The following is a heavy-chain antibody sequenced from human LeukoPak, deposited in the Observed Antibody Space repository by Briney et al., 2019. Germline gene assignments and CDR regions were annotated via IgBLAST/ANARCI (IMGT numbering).Heavy chain of an antibody. CDR1: GDSVSRDSIA. CDR3: ARGLGWPYFDY. Sequence: SQTLSLTCAISGDSVSRDSIAWNWIRQSPSRGLEWLGRTYYRSKWYNDYAVSVKSRITINPDTSKNQFSLQLNSVTPEDTAVYYCARGLGWPYFDYWGQGTLVTVSS. V-gene: IGHV6-1*01. D-gene: IGHD5-24*01. CDR2: TYYRSKWYN. J-gene: IGHJ4*02.